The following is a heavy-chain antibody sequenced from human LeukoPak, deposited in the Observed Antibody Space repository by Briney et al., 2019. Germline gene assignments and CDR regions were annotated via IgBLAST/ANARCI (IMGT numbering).Heavy chain of an antibody. J-gene: IGHJ1*01. V-gene: IGHV1-18*01. Sequence: ASVKVSCKASGYTFTSYGISWVRQAPGQGLEWMGWTSAYNGNTNYAQKLQGRVTMTTDTSTSTAYMELRSLRSDDTAVYYCARDAVVAATRDEYFQHWGQGTLVTVSS. CDR3: ARDAVVAATRDEYFQH. D-gene: IGHD2-15*01. CDR1: GYTFTSYG. CDR2: TSAYNGNT.